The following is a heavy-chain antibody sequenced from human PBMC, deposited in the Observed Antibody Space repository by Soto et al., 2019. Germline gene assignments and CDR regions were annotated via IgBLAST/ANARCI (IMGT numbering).Heavy chain of an antibody. CDR2: ISSNSRFI. CDR3: ARDFAWAFDY. V-gene: IGHV3-48*02. D-gene: IGHD1-26*01. CDR1: GSTFGSYS. J-gene: IGHJ4*02. Sequence: EVQLVESGGGLVQPGGSLSLSGVAFGSTFGSYSINWVRQAPGKGLEWVSYISSNSRFIHYADSVKGRFTISRDNAKNSLYLQMNSLRDEDTAVYYCARDFAWAFDYWGQGTLLTVSP.